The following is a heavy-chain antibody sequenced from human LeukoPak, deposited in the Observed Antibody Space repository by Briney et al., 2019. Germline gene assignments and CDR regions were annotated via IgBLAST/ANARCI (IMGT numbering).Heavy chain of an antibody. J-gene: IGHJ4*02. CDR2: INHSGST. D-gene: IGHD3-9*01. Sequence: SETLSLTCAVYGGSFSGYYWSWIRQPPGKGLEWIGEINHSGSTNYNPSLKSRVTISVDTSKNQFSLKLTSVTAPDTAVYYCARDKRYFDPDYWGQGTLVTVSS. CDR3: ARDKRYFDPDY. CDR1: GGSFSGYY. V-gene: IGHV4-34*01.